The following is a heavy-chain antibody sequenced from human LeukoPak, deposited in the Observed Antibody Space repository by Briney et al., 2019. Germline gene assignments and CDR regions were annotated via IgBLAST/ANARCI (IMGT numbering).Heavy chain of an antibody. D-gene: IGHD3-22*01. J-gene: IGHJ4*02. CDR2: IYYSGST. CDR3: AREWYYYDSSGYWFDY. CDR1: GGSISSGDYY. Sequence: SQTLSLTCTVSGGSISSGDYYWSWIRQPPGKGLEWIGYIYYSGSTYYNPSLKSRVTISVDTSKNQFSLKLSSVTAADTAVYYCAREWYYYDSSGYWFDYWGQGTLVTVSS. V-gene: IGHV4-30-4*01.